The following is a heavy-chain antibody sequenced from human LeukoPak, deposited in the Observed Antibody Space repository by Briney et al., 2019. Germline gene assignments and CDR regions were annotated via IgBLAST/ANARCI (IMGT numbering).Heavy chain of an antibody. CDR3: GRRYYYGSGSYSDY. J-gene: IGHJ4*02. CDR2: ISAYNGNT. V-gene: IGHV1-18*01. D-gene: IGHD3-10*01. Sequence: GPSVKVSCKASGYAFTSYGISWVRQAPGQGLEWMGWISAYNGNTQYAQKLQGRVTMTTDTSTSTVYMELRSLRSDDTAVYYCGRRYYYGSGSYSDYWGQGTLVTVSS. CDR1: GYAFTSYG.